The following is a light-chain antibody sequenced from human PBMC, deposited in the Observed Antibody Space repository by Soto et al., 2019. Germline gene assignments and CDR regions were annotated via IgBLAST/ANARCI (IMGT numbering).Light chain of an antibody. CDR1: SSDVGGYNY. Sequence: QSVRNQPRPVSGSPGQSVTISCPGTSSDVGGYNYVSWYQQHPGKAPKLMIYDVSKRPSGVPDRFSGSKSGNTASLTISGLQAEDEADYYCCSYAGSYTEVFGTGTKVTVL. V-gene: IGLV2-11*01. CDR3: CSYAGSYTEV. CDR2: DVS. J-gene: IGLJ1*01.